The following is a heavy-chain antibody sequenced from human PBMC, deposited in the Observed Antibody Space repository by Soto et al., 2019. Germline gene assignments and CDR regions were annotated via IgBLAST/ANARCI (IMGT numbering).Heavy chain of an antibody. J-gene: IGHJ4*02. V-gene: IGHV1-46*01. D-gene: IGHD6-6*01. CDR3: ARDMAGTAARPGGFDY. Sequence: ASVKVSCKASGYTFTSYYMHWVRQAPGQGLEWMGIINPSGGSTSYAQKFQGRVTMTRDTSTSTVYMELSSLRSEDTAVYYCARDMAGTAARPGGFDYWGQGTLVTVYS. CDR2: INPSGGST. CDR1: GYTFTSYY.